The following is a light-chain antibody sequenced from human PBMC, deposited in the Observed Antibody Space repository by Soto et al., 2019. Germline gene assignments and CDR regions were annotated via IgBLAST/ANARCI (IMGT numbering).Light chain of an antibody. CDR2: PGV. V-gene: IGLV2-23*01. CDR3: SSSAGSTTVI. Sequence: QSALTQPASVSGSPGQSITISCTGTSTDVGSYNLVSWYQQHPGKAPNFLIYPGVKRPSRVSNRFSGSTSGDTASLTISRLPAADEAYYYSSSSAGSTTVIFRGGPKVTVL. CDR1: STDVGSYNL. J-gene: IGLJ2*01.